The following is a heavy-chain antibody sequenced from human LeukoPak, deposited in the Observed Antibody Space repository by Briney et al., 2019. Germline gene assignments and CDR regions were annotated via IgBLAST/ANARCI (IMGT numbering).Heavy chain of an antibody. D-gene: IGHD5-18*01. Sequence: PSETLSLTCAVYGGSFSGYYWSWIRQPPGKGLEWIGEINHSGSTNYNPSLKSRVTISVDTSKNQFSLELSSVTAADTAVYYCARVKLWSPFDYWGQGTLVTVSS. V-gene: IGHV4-34*01. CDR3: ARVKLWSPFDY. CDR1: GGSFSGYY. CDR2: INHSGST. J-gene: IGHJ4*02.